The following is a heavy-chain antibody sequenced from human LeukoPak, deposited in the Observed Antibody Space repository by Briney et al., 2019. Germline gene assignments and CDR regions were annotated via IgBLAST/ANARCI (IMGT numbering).Heavy chain of an antibody. J-gene: IGHJ3*02. CDR1: EFTFSNFW. V-gene: IGHV3-7*01. CDR3: ARDSGSCRGCAFDI. Sequence: RSGGSLRLSCAAPEFTFSNFWMSWVRQAPGKGLEWVANTNQDGSEKYYVDSVKGRVTISRDNAMNFLYLQLNSLRADDTAVYYCARDSGSCRGCAFDIWGQGTMVTVSS. CDR2: TNQDGSEK. D-gene: IGHD1-26*01.